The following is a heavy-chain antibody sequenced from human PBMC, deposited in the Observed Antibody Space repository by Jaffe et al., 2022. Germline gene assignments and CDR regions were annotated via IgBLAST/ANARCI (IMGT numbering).Heavy chain of an antibody. J-gene: IGHJ4*02. CDR3: AKDLVMTTVTTYGIDY. Sequence: QVQLVESGGGVVQPGGSLRLSCAASGFTFSSYGMHWVRQAPGKGLEWVAFIRYDGSNKYYADSVKGRFTISRDNSKNTLYLQMNSLRAEDTAVYYCAKDLVMTTVTTYGIDYWGQGTLVTVSS. D-gene: IGHD4-17*01. V-gene: IGHV3-30*02. CDR2: IRYDGSNK. CDR1: GFTFSSYG.